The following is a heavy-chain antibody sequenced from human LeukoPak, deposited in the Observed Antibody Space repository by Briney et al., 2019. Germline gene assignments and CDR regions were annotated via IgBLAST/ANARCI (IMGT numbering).Heavy chain of an antibody. Sequence: GSLRLSCAASGFTFSSYSMNWVRQAPGKGLEWVSSISSSSSYIYYADSVKGRFTIPRDNAKNSLYLQMNSLRAEDTAVYYCASRAFGGVISSWGQGTLVTVSS. V-gene: IGHV3-21*01. D-gene: IGHD3-16*01. CDR2: ISSSSSYI. J-gene: IGHJ5*02. CDR3: ASRAFGGVISS. CDR1: GFTFSSYS.